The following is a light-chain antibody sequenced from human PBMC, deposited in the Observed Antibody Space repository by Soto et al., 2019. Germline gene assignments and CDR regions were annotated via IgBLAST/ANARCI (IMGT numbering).Light chain of an antibody. CDR2: GAS. J-gene: IGKJ1*01. Sequence: EIVMTQSPATLPVSPGERATLSCKASQSVSSNLAWYQQKPGQAPRLLIYGASTRAIGIPARFSGSRSGTEFTLTISSLQSEDFAVYYCQQYDNWPRTFGQGTKVEIK. CDR3: QQYDNWPRT. V-gene: IGKV3-15*01. CDR1: QSVSSN.